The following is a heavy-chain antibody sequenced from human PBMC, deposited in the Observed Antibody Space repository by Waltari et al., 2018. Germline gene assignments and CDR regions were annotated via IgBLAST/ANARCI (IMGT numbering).Heavy chain of an antibody. CDR3: AKDIRAAAAGTGFDY. J-gene: IGHJ4*02. CDR2: ISWDGGST. D-gene: IGHD6-13*01. CDR1: GFTFDDYT. Sequence: EVQLVESGGVVVQPGGSLRLSCAASGFTFDDYTMHWVRQAPGKGLEWVSLISWDGGSTYYADSVKGRFTISRDNSKNSLYLQMNSLRTEDTALYYCAKDIRAAAAGTGFDYWGQGTLVTVSS. V-gene: IGHV3-43*01.